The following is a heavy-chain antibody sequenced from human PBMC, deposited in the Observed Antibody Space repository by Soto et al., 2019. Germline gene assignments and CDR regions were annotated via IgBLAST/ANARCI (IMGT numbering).Heavy chain of an antibody. J-gene: IGHJ5*02. CDR2: TYFRSKWYN. V-gene: IGHV6-1*01. D-gene: IGHD5-12*01. CDR3: AKGDNLGPKTGYAFDP. Sequence: QTLSLTCAISGDSVSSNTASWNWIRQSPSRGLEWLVRTYFRSKWYNDYAVSVKSRIIINPDTSNNQFSLQLNSVTPEDTAVYFCAKGDNLGPKTGYAFDPWGQGIMVTVSS. CDR1: GDSVSSNTAS.